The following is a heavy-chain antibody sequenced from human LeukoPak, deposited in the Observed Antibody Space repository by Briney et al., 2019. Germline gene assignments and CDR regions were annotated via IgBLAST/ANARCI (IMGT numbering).Heavy chain of an antibody. J-gene: IGHJ4*02. CDR3: ARALVPGSYADY. CDR1: GFTFNTYW. V-gene: IGHV3-53*01. D-gene: IGHD3-16*01. Sequence: QPGGSLRLSCSASGFTFNTYWMNWVRQAPGKGLEWVSVIYSGGSTYYADSVKGRFTISRDNSKNTLYLQMNSLRAEDTAVYYCARALVPGSYADYWGQGTLVTVSS. CDR2: IYSGGST.